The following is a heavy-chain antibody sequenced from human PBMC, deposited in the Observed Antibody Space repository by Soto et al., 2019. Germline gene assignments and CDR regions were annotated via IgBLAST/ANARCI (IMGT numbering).Heavy chain of an antibody. CDR3: AKGAAPRHYYYMDV. V-gene: IGHV3-23*01. J-gene: IGHJ6*03. Sequence: EVQLLESGGGLVQPGGSLRLSCAASGFTFSSYAMSWVRQAPGKGLEWVSAICGSGDSTYYADSVKGRFTISRDNSKNTLYLQMNSLRAEDTAVYYCAKGAAPRHYYYMDVWGKGTTVTVSS. CDR1: GFTFSSYA. CDR2: ICGSGDST.